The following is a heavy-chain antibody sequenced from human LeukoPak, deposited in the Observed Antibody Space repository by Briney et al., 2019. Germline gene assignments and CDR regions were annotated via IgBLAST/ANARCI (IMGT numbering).Heavy chain of an antibody. CDR1: GFTFSSYA. D-gene: IGHD6-13*01. J-gene: IGHJ4*02. CDR3: ARDQRWWAAADYYFDY. CDR2: ISYDGSNK. Sequence: GGSLRLSCAASGFTFSSYAMHWVRQAPGKGLEWVAVISYDGSNKYYADSVKGRFTISRDNSKNTLYLQMNSLRAEDTAVYYCARDQRWWAAADYYFDYWGQGTLVTVSS. V-gene: IGHV3-30-3*01.